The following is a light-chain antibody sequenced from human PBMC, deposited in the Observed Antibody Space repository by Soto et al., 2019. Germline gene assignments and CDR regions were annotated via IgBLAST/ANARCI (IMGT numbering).Light chain of an antibody. CDR2: YDD. J-gene: IGLJ2*01. Sequence: QSVLTQPPSVSEAPRQRVTISCSGSSSNIGNNAVTCYQQLPGKAPKLLIYYDDLLPSGVSDRFSGSKSVTSAALAISGLQSEDDADYYCAAGDGSLNGLVVFGGGTQLTV. CDR1: SSNIGNNA. V-gene: IGLV1-36*01. CDR3: AAGDGSLNGLVV.